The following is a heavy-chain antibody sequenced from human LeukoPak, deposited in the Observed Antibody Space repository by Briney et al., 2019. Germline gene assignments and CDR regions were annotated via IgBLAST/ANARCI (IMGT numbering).Heavy chain of an antibody. J-gene: IGHJ5*02. V-gene: IGHV3-64*02. CDR3: AKDRVVRGVDNWFDP. CDR2: ISSDGGSP. Sequence: SGGSLRLSCAASGFTFNNHPMHWVRQAPGKGLEYVSAISSDGGSPYYADSVKGRFTISRDNSKNTLYLQMGSLRDEDTAVYYCAKDRVVRGVDNWFDPWGQGTLVTVSS. D-gene: IGHD3-10*01. CDR1: GFTFNNHP.